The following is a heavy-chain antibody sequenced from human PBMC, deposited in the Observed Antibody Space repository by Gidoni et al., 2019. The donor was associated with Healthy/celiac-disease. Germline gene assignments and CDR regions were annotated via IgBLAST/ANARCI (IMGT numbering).Heavy chain of an antibody. J-gene: IGHJ5*02. D-gene: IGHD5-18*01. Sequence: EVQLVESGGGLVQPGGPLRLSCAASGFPLSSYWMSWVRQAPGKGLEWVDNIKQDGSEKYYVDSVKGRFTISRDNAKNSLYLQMNSLRAEDTAVYYCARGGGYRAYNWFDPWGQGTLVTVSS. V-gene: IGHV3-7*05. CDR3: ARGGGYRAYNWFDP. CDR2: IKQDGSEK. CDR1: GFPLSSYW.